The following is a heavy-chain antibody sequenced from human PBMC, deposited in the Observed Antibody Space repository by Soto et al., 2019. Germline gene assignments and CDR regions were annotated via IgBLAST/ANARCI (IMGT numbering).Heavy chain of an antibody. CDR2: IYYSEST. CDR3: ARAVDFWSGYYTPPYYYYGMDV. V-gene: IGHV4-31*03. CDR1: GGSISSGGYY. D-gene: IGHD3-3*01. J-gene: IGHJ6*02. Sequence: SETLSLTSTVSGGSISSGGYYWSWIRQHPGKGLEWIGYIYYSESTYYNPSLKSRVTISVDTSKNQFSLKLSSVTAADTAVYYCARAVDFWSGYYTPPYYYYGMDVWGQGTTVTVSS.